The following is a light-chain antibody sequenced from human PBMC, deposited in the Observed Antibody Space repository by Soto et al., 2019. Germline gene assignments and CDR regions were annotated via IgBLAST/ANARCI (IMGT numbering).Light chain of an antibody. CDR1: QNISSW. Sequence: DIQMTQSPSTLSESVGDRVTITCRASQNISSWLAWYQQKPGKAPNILIYKASSLESGVPSRFRGSRSGTEFTLIISSLQPDEFADYYCQHYNSYPRTFGGGTEVESK. V-gene: IGKV1-5*03. CDR3: QHYNSYPRT. J-gene: IGKJ4*01. CDR2: KAS.